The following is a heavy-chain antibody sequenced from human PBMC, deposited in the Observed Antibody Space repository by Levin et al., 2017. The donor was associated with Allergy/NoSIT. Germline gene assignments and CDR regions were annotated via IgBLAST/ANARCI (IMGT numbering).Heavy chain of an antibody. V-gene: IGHV3-7*04. CDR1: GFTFSSYW. D-gene: IGHD5-12*01. CDR2: IKQDGSEK. CDR3: ARDRRTGYSGSHPYFDY. Sequence: GGSLRLSCAASGFTFSSYWMSWVRQAPGKGLEWVANIKQDGSEKYYVDSVKGRFTISRDNAKNSLYLQMNSLRAEDTAVYYCARDRRTGYSGSHPYFDYWGQGTLVTVSS. J-gene: IGHJ4*02.